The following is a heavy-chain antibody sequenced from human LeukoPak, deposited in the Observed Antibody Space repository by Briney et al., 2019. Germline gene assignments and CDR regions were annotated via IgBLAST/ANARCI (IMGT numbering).Heavy chain of an antibody. J-gene: IGHJ6*04. Sequence: GGSLRLSCAASGFTFSSYEMIWVRQAPGKGLEWVSYISSSGSTIYYADSVRGRFTISRDNAKNSLYLQMNSLRAEDTAVYYCAELGITMIGGVWGKGTTVTISS. V-gene: IGHV3-48*03. D-gene: IGHD3-10*02. CDR3: AELGITMIGGV. CDR2: ISSSGSTI. CDR1: GFTFSSYE.